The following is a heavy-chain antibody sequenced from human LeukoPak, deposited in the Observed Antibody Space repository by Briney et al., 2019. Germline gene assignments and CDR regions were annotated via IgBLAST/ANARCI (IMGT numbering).Heavy chain of an antibody. D-gene: IGHD1-20*01. J-gene: IGHJ4*02. CDR2: ISSSSSYI. CDR1: GFTFSSYS. CDR3: ARDEEFGITGTAYYFDY. V-gene: IGHV3-21*01. Sequence: GGSLRLSCAASGFTFSSYSMNWVRQAPGKGLEWVSSISSSSSYIYYADSVKGRFTISRDNAKNSLYLQMNSLRAEDTAVYCCARDEEFGITGTAYYFDYWGQGTLVTVSS.